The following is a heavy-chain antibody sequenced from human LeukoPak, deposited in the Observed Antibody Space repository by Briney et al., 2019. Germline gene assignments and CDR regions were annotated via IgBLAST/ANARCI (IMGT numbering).Heavy chain of an antibody. V-gene: IGHV2-70*04. CDR1: GFSLSTREMR. J-gene: IGHJ4*02. CDR3: ARLDSNGWFDY. D-gene: IGHD6-19*01. CDR2: IDWDDDK. Sequence: SGPALVKPPQPLTLTCTFSGFSLSTREMRVSWIRQPPGKALEWLARIDWDDDKLYSTSLKTRLTISKDTSKNQVVLTMTNMDPVDTATYYCARLDSNGWFDYWGQGTLVTVSS.